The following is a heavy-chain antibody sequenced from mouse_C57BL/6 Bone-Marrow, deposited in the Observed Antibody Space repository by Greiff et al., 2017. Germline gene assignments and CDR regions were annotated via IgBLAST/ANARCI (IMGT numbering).Heavy chain of an antibody. CDR3: ARHEEGRWQGVYYAMDY. D-gene: IGHD2-3*01. CDR2: FYPGSGSI. J-gene: IGHJ4*01. Sequence: QVQLKQSGAELVKPGASVKLSCKASGYTFTEYTIHWVKQRSGQGLEWIGWFYPGSGSIKYNEKFKDKATLTADKSSSTVYMELSRLTSEDSAVYFCARHEEGRWQGVYYAMDYWGQGTSVTGSS. CDR1: GYTFTEYT. V-gene: IGHV1-62-2*01.